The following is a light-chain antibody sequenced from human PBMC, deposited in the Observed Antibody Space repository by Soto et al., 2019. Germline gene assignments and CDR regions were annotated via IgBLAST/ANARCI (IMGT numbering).Light chain of an antibody. CDR1: QSISTW. CDR2: DAS. CDR3: QQYYDFRT. Sequence: TLSATLGDRVTITCRASQSISTWLAWYQQKPGKAPKLLIYDASSLEVGVPSRFSGSGSRTEFTLTISSLQPDDYGTYYCQQYYDFRTFGQGTKVDIK. V-gene: IGKV1-5*01. J-gene: IGKJ1*01.